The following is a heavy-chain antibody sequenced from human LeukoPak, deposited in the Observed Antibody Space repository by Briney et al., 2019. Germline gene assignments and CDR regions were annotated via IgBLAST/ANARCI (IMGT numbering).Heavy chain of an antibody. CDR3: AKDLAPSRYYYDSSGPFD. Sequence: PGGSLRLSCVGSGFTFSSYGMHWVRQAPGKGLEWVAVISYDGSNKYYADSVKGRFTISRDNSKNTLYLQMNSLRAEDTAVYYCAKDLAPSRYYYDSSGPFDWGQGTLVTVSS. D-gene: IGHD3-22*01. CDR2: ISYDGSNK. CDR1: GFTFSSYG. V-gene: IGHV3-30*18. J-gene: IGHJ4*02.